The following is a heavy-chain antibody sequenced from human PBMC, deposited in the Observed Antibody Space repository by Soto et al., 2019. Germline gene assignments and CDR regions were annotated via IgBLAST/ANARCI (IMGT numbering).Heavy chain of an antibody. Sequence: ASVKVSCKASGYTFTSYGISWVRQAPGQGLEWMGWISAYNGNTNYAQKLQGRVTMTTDTSTSTAYMELRSLRSDDTAVYYCARERDYYDSSGYQREIFDYWGQGTLVTVSS. CDR3: ARERDYYDSSGYQREIFDY. CDR2: ISAYNGNT. V-gene: IGHV1-18*04. J-gene: IGHJ4*02. D-gene: IGHD3-22*01. CDR1: GYTFTSYG.